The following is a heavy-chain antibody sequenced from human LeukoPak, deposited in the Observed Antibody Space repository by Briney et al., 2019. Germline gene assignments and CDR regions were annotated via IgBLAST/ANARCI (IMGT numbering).Heavy chain of an antibody. CDR1: GFTFSDYY. Sequence: KPGGSLRLSCAASGFTFSDYYMSWIRQAPGKGLEWVSYISSSGSTIYYADSVKGRFTISRDTAKNSLYLQMKSLRAEDPAVYYCARDAELRYFDWLLSTPDVFDIWGQGTMVTVSS. CDR3: ARDAELRYFDWLLSTPDVFDI. D-gene: IGHD3-9*01. CDR2: ISSSGSTI. V-gene: IGHV3-11*01. J-gene: IGHJ3*02.